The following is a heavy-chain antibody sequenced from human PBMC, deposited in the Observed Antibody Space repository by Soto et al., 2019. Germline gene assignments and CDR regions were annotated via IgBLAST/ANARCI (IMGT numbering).Heavy chain of an antibody. CDR3: AKVGIAAAGTPYYFDY. CDR1: GVSISSYF. J-gene: IGHJ4*02. CDR2: ISGSGGST. Sequence: LSLTCSVSGVSISSYFWSWVRQAPGKGLEWVSAISGSGGSTYYADSVKGRFTISRDNSKNTLYLQMNSLRAEDTAVYYCAKVGIAAAGTPYYFDYWGQGTLVTVSS. D-gene: IGHD6-13*01. V-gene: IGHV3-23*01.